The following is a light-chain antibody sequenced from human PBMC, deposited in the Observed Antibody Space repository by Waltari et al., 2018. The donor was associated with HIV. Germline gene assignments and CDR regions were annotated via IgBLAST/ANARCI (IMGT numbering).Light chain of an antibody. J-gene: IGLJ2*01. Sequence: QSALTQPASVSGSPGQSITISCTGTSDDIGLYNFVSWYQKHPDKAPQLIIYGNTNRPSGVSYRFSGSKSDNTASLTISGLQPEDEADYYCSSFATSDTLLFGGGTKLTVL. CDR3: SSFATSDTLL. CDR2: GNT. V-gene: IGLV2-14*01. CDR1: SDDIGLYNF.